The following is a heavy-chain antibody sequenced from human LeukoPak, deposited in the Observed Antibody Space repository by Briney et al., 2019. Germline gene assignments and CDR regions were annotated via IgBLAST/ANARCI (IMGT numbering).Heavy chain of an antibody. CDR2: INHSGRT. J-gene: IGHJ3*02. D-gene: IGHD3-16*02. Sequence: SETLSLTCAVHGGSFSGYYWSWIRQPPGKGLEGMGEINHSGRTNSNPSLKSRVTISVDTSKNQFSLKLSSVTAADTAVYYCARGGSYRYGRYGIWGQGTMVTVSS. CDR1: GGSFSGYY. V-gene: IGHV4-34*01. CDR3: ARGGSYRYGRYGI.